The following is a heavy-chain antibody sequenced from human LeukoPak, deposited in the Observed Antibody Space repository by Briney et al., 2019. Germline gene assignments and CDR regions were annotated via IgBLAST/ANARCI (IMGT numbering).Heavy chain of an antibody. CDR2: INPNSGGT. D-gene: IGHD2-2*01. V-gene: IGHV1-2*06. J-gene: IGHJ4*02. CDR3: ARARYCYTTSCPLDY. Sequence: ASVKVSCKASGGTFSSYAISWVRLAPGQGLEWMGRINPNSGGTNFAQKFQARVTMTSDTSISTAYMEVSGLESDDTAVYYCARARYCYTTSCPLDYWGQGTLVTVSS. CDR1: GGTFSSYA.